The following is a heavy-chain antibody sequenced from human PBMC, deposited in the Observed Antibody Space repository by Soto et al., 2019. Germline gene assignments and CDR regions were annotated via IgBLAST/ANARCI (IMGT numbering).Heavy chain of an antibody. V-gene: IGHV3-23*01. J-gene: IGHJ3*02. Sequence: EVQLLESGGGWVQPGGSLRLSCAASGFTFSSYAMSWVRQAPGKGLEWVSAISGSGGSTYYADSVKGRFTISRDNSKNTMYLQMNSLRAQDTDVYYCAKNSGVEAFAIWGQGTMVTVSS. CDR2: ISGSGGST. CDR3: AKNSGVEAFAI. CDR1: GFTFSSYA. D-gene: IGHD2-15*01.